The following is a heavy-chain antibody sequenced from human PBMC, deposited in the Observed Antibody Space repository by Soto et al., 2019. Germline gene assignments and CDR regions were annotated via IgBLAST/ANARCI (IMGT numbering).Heavy chain of an antibody. D-gene: IGHD4-17*01. CDR3: TRQAEYGDSTDAFDI. CDR1: GFTFSGSA. J-gene: IGHJ3*02. V-gene: IGHV3-73*01. Sequence: GGSLRLSCAASGFTFSGSAMHWVRQASGKGLEWVGRIRSKANSYATAYAASVKGRFTISRDDSKNTAYLQMNSLKTEDTAVYYCTRQAEYGDSTDAFDIWGQGTMVTVSS. CDR2: IRSKANSYAT.